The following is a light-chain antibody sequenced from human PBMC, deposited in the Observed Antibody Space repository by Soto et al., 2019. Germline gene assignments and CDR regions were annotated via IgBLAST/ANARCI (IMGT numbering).Light chain of an antibody. V-gene: IGLV2-14*03. CDR1: SSDVGGYNY. J-gene: IGLJ1*01. CDR3: SSYKTGNTRQKV. Sequence: QSALTQPASVSGSPGQSITISCTGTSSDVGGYNYVSWSQHHPGKAPKLIIYDVSNRPSGVSDRFSGSKSGNTASLPISGRQPEDEADYYCSSYKTGNTRQKVFGTGTKLTVL. CDR2: DVS.